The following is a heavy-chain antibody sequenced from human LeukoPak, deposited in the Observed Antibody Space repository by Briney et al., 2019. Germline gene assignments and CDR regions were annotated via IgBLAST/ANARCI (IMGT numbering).Heavy chain of an antibody. J-gene: IGHJ4*02. D-gene: IGHD1-7*01. CDR3: ARQLPSRDNWNYSDLDY. CDR1: GGTFSSYA. V-gene: IGHV1-69*13. Sequence: ASAKVSCKASGGTFSSYAISWVRQAPGQGLEWMGGIIPIFGTANYAQKFQGRVTITADESTSTAYMELSSLRSEDTAVYYCARQLPSRDNWNYSDLDYWGQGTLVTVSS. CDR2: IIPIFGTA.